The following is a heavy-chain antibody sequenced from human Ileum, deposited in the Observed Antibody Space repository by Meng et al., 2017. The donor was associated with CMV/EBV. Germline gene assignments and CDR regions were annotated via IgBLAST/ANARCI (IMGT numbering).Heavy chain of an antibody. Sequence: GESLKISCGASGFTFNNYALSWVRQAPGKGLEWVSDISAEGTRTYYADSVKGRFTISRDNSENTVDLQMNSLRVDDTGVYYCVRGGFGVVTDYWGQGALVTVSS. D-gene: IGHD3-3*01. V-gene: IGHV3-23*01. CDR2: ISAEGTRT. CDR1: GFTFNNYA. J-gene: IGHJ4*02. CDR3: VRGGFGVVTDY.